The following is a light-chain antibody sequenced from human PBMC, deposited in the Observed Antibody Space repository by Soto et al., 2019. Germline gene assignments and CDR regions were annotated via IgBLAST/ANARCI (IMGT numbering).Light chain of an antibody. CDR2: STN. J-gene: IGLJ3*02. Sequence: QSVLTQPPSASGTPGQRVTISCSGRSSNIGSNTVNWYQQLPGTAPKLLIYSTNQRPSGIPDRFSGSKSGTSASLAISGLPSEYEADYYCAAWDDSLNGRVFGGGTKLTVL. CDR1: SSNIGSNT. CDR3: AAWDDSLNGRV. V-gene: IGLV1-44*01.